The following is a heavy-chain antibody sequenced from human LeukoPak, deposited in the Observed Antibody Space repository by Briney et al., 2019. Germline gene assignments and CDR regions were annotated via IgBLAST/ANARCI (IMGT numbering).Heavy chain of an antibody. CDR2: IKQDGSEK. CDR1: GFTFSYYW. D-gene: IGHD1-26*01. J-gene: IGHJ4*02. V-gene: IGHV3-7*01. CDR3: ARGGGSYSD. Sequence: GGSLRLSCAASGFTFSYYWMTWVRQAPGEGLEWVANIKQDGSEKYYVDSVKGRFIISRDNAKNSLYLQMSSLRAEDTAMYYCARGGGSYSDWGQGTLVTVSS.